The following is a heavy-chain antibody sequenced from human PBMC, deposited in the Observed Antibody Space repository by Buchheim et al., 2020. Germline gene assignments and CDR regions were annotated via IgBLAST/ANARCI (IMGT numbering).Heavy chain of an antibody. CDR2: ISYDGSNK. CDR3: AKDLIRASSQYYYYGMDV. D-gene: IGHD2-2*01. Sequence: QVQLVESGGGVVQPGRSLRLSCAVSGFTFSSYGMHWVRQAPGKGLEWVAVISYDGSNKYYADSVKGRFTISSDNSKNTLYLQMNRLRAEDTAVYYCAKDLIRASSQYYYYGMDVWGQGTT. J-gene: IGHJ6*02. CDR1: GFTFSSYG. V-gene: IGHV3-30*18.